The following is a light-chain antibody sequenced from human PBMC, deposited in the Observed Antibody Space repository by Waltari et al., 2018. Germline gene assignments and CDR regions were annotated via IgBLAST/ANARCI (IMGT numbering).Light chain of an antibody. CDR1: SSDVGGYNY. J-gene: IGLJ2*01. CDR2: DVS. V-gene: IGLV2-23*02. CDR3: CSYAGSSTYVV. Sequence: QSALTQPASVSRSPGQSITISCTGTSSDVGGYNYVSWYQQHPGKAPKLMIYDVSKRPSGVSNRFSGSKSGNTASLTISGLQAEDEADYYCCSYAGSSTYVVFGGGTKLTVL.